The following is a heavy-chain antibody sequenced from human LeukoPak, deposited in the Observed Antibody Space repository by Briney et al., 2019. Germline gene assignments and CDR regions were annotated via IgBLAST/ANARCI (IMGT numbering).Heavy chain of an antibody. CDR1: GGSISSGGYY. CDR3: ATRGGLVGATTGGDY. D-gene: IGHD1-26*01. J-gene: IGHJ4*02. Sequence: PSETLSLTRTVSGGSISSGGYYWSWIRQPPGKGLEWIGYIYHSGSTYYNPSLKSRVTISVDRSKNQFSLKLSSVTAADTAVYYCATRGGLVGATTGGDYWGQGTLVTVSS. CDR2: IYHSGST. V-gene: IGHV4-30-2*01.